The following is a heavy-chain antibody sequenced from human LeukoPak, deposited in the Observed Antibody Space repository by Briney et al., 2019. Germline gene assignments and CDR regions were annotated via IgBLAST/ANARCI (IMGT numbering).Heavy chain of an antibody. Sequence: PGGSLRLSCVASGFSLSGYYMTWIRQAPGKGLEWVSHISTSGSTVYYADSVKGRFTISRDNTRNSVSLQTNSLRAEDTAVYYCARDQAAIVVTGTLDYWGQGTLVTVSS. V-gene: IGHV3-11*01. D-gene: IGHD2-21*02. CDR2: ISTSGSTV. CDR1: GFSLSGYY. J-gene: IGHJ4*02. CDR3: ARDQAAIVVTGTLDY.